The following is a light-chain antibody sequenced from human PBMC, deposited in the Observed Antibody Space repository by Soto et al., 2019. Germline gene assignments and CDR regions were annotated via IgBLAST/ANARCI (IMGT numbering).Light chain of an antibody. CDR3: QQYNSWPLIT. CDR2: GAS. Sequence: EIVMTQSPGTLSVSPGERATLSCRASQTVGRHLAWYQHKPGQTTRLLIFGASTRATGVPDRFSGSGSGTDFTLTISFLQSEDFAVYYFQQYNSWPLITFGPGTRLDIK. V-gene: IGKV3-15*01. J-gene: IGKJ5*01. CDR1: QTVGRH.